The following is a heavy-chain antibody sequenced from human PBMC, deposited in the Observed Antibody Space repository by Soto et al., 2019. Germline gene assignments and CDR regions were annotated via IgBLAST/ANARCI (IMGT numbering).Heavy chain of an antibody. CDR2: INAGNGNT. Sequence: GASVKVSCKASGYTFTSYAMHWVRQAPGQRLEWMGWINAGNGNTKYSQKFQGRVTITRDTSASTDYMELSSLRSEDTAVYYCARAGAEWEPPDYWGQGTLVTV. V-gene: IGHV1-3*01. CDR1: GYTFTSYA. D-gene: IGHD1-26*01. CDR3: ARAGAEWEPPDY. J-gene: IGHJ4*02.